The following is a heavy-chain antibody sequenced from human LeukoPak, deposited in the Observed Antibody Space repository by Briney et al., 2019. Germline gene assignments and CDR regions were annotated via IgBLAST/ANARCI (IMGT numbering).Heavy chain of an antibody. D-gene: IGHD2-21*02. CDR2: INQDGSEI. CDR3: ARDFRMVTAALDY. V-gene: IGHV3-7*05. CDR1: GFPFSSYA. Sequence: GGSLRLSCSASGFPFSSYAMHWVRQAPGKGLEWVANINQDGSEIFYVDSVKGRFTISRDNAKSSLYLQMNSLRADDTAVYYCARDFRMVTAALDYWGQGTLVTVSS. J-gene: IGHJ4*02.